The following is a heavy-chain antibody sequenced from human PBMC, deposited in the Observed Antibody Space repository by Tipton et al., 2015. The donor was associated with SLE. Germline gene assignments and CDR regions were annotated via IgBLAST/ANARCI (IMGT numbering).Heavy chain of an antibody. CDR2: LNYSGST. Sequence: NLSLTCTVSGGSIRSSRHFWGLIRQPPGKGLEWIGVLNYSGSTYYNPSLKSRFTISVDTSKNQFALKLSSVTAADTAVYYCARGAARRRYFDYWGQGTLVTVSS. J-gene: IGHJ4*02. CDR1: GGSIRSSRHF. V-gene: IGHV4-39*06. D-gene: IGHD6-6*01. CDR3: ARGAARRRYFDY.